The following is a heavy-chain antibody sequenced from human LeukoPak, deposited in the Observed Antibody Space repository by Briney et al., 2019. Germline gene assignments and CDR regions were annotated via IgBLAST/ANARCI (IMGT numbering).Heavy chain of an antibody. Sequence: GGSLRLSCAASGFTFSSYSMNWVRQAPGKGLEWVSSISSSSSYIYYADSVKGRFTISRDNAKNSLYLQMNSLRAEDTAVYYCARGGLGSTSCYDYWGQGTLVTVSS. CDR2: ISSSSSYI. CDR1: GFTFSSYS. V-gene: IGHV3-21*01. J-gene: IGHJ4*02. D-gene: IGHD2-2*01. CDR3: ARGGLGSTSCYDY.